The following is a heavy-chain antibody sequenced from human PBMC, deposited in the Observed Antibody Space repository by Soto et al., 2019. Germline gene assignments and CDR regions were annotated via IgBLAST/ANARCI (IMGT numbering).Heavy chain of an antibody. Sequence: EVQLVESGGGLVKPGESLRLSCATSGFTFSNAWMSWVRQAPGKGLEWVGRIKSRTDGGTTDYAAPVKGRFTISRDDSKNTLYLQMNGLKTEDTAVYYCTTFGLRWRFDYWGQGTLVTVS. CDR3: TTFGLRWRFDY. CDR1: GFTFSNAW. CDR2: IKSRTDGGTT. J-gene: IGHJ4*02. V-gene: IGHV3-15*01. D-gene: IGHD4-17*01.